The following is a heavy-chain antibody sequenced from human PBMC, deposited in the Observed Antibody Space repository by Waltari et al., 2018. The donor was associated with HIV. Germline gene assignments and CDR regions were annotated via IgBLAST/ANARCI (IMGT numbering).Heavy chain of an antibody. CDR2: ISSNGGAI. CDR3: ARDDLIVRRPFGI. V-gene: IGHV3-48*03. D-gene: IGHD3-16*02. Sequence: DVRLLESGGEWVQIGGSLSLPGERPGFPFFPVEMNWVRQAPGKGLEWIAYISSNGGAIHYADSVRGRFTISRDNAKSSLYLQMNSLRGEDTAIYYCARDDLIVRRPFGIWGQGTMVTV. CDR1: GFPFFPVE. J-gene: IGHJ3*02.